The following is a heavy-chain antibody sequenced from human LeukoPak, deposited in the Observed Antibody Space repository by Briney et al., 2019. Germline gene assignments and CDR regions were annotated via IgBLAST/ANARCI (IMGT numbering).Heavy chain of an antibody. CDR1: GLTFTNTW. V-gene: IGHV3-15*01. D-gene: IGHD3-16*01. Sequence: NPGGSLRLSCEASGLTFTNTWLTWVRRAPGKGLEWVGRIFRNVETMQTEYAAPVKGRFTISRDDSKNTLYLQMNSLTTEDTAIYYCGAYVFGFGDDCWGQGTPVTVSS. J-gene: IGHJ4*02. CDR3: GAYVFGFGDDC. CDR2: IFRNVETMQT.